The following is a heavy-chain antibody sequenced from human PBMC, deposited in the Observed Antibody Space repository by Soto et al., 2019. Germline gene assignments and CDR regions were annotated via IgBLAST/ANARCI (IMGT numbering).Heavy chain of an antibody. CDR2: ISDNGGTT. Sequence: EVQLVESGEGLVQPGGSLRLSCAASGFTFSNYAMHWVRQAPGKGLEYVSAISDNGGTTYYADSVKGRFTISRDNSKNTLYIQMGSVRAEDMAVYYCARGPSTVATWLDYWGQGTLVTVSS. CDR3: ARGPSTVATWLDY. J-gene: IGHJ4*02. CDR1: GFTFSNYA. V-gene: IGHV3-64*02. D-gene: IGHD4-17*01.